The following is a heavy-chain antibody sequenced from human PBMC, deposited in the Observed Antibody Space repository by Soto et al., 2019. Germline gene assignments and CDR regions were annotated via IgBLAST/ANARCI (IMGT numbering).Heavy chain of an antibody. J-gene: IGHJ3*02. Sequence: VQLVQSGAEVKKPGSSVKVSCKASGGTFSSYTISWVRQAPGQGLEWMGRIIPILGIANYAQKFQGRVTITADKSTSTAYMELSSLRSEDTAVYYCARDGCSGGSCYSLAAFDIWGQGTMVTVSS. CDR1: GGTFSSYT. CDR3: ARDGCSGGSCYSLAAFDI. V-gene: IGHV1-69*08. CDR2: IIPILGIA. D-gene: IGHD2-15*01.